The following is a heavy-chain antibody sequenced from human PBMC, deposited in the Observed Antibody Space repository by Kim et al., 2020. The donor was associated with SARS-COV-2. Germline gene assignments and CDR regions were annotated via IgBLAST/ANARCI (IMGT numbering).Heavy chain of an antibody. D-gene: IGHD2-2*02. CDR1: GFTFSSYS. Sequence: GGSLRLSCAASGFTFSSYSMNWVRQAPGKGLEWVSYISSSSSTIYYADSVKGRFTISRDNAKNSLYLQMNSLRDEDTAVYYCARVVVVPAAIRYYYYGMDVWGQGTTVTVSS. J-gene: IGHJ6*02. V-gene: IGHV3-48*02. CDR3: ARVVVVPAAIRYYYYGMDV. CDR2: ISSSSSTI.